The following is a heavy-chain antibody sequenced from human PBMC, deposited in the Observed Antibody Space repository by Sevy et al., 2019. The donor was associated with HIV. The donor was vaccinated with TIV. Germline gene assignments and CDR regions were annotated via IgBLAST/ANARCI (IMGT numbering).Heavy chain of an antibody. CDR1: GYTFIAHY. CDR2: INPESGDT. CDR3: ARVQRGGVPDY. Sequence: ASVKVSCTSSGYTFIAHYLHWVRQAPGQGLEWMGWINPESGDTRYPEKFQGRVTMTRDTSISTAYMEVITLRSDDTAVYFCARVQRGGVPDYWGQGTLVTVSS. D-gene: IGHD3-10*01. V-gene: IGHV1-2*02. J-gene: IGHJ4*02.